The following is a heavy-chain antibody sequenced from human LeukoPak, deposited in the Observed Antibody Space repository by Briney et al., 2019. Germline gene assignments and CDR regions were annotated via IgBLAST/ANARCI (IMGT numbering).Heavy chain of an antibody. CDR2: IYHGDRT. V-gene: IGHV3-66*02. CDR3: ARDRDDSSVLHYFDY. D-gene: IGHD3-22*01. J-gene: IGHJ4*02. CDR1: GFTVNTHF. Sequence: TGGSLRLSCAASGFTVNTHFMSWVHQAPGKGLEWVSVIYHGDRTYYADSVKGRFTISRDNSKNTLYLQMKSPRAEDTAVYYCARDRDDSSVLHYFDYWGQGTQVTVSS.